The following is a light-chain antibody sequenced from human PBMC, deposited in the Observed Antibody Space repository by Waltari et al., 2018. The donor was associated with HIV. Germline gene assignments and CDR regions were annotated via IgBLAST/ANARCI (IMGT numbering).Light chain of an antibody. CDR3: QQYNSYSRT. CDR1: QSISNW. V-gene: IGKV1-5*03. CDR2: RAS. Sequence: DIQMTQSPSTLSASVGDRVTITCRASQSISNWLAWYQQKPGKAPNLLIYRASTLQTGVPPRFSGSGSGTEFTLTINSLQPDDFATYYCQQYNSYSRTFGQGTKVEIK. J-gene: IGKJ1*01.